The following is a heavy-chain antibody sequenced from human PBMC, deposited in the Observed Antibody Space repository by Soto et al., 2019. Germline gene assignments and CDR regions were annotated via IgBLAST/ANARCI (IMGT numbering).Heavy chain of an antibody. CDR1: GYTFTSYD. Sequence: VASVKVSCKASGYTFTSYDINWVRQATGQGLEWMGWMNPNSGNTGYAQKFQGRVTMTRNTSISTAYMELSSLRSEDTAVYYCARSQSNFYYYYIDVWAKGTTVTVSS. V-gene: IGHV1-8*01. CDR3: ARSQSNFYYYYIDV. CDR2: MNPNSGNT. J-gene: IGHJ6*03.